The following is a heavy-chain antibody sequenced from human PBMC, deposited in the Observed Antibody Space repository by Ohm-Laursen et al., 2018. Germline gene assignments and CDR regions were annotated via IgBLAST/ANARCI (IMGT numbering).Heavy chain of an antibody. Sequence: SDTLSLTCTVSGGSISSYYWSWIRQPAGKGLEWIGRIYTSGSTNYNPSLKSRVTMSVDTSKNQFSLKLSSVTAADTAVYYCAREKSYYDSSGYYYGMDVWGQGTTVTVSS. CDR2: IYTSGST. D-gene: IGHD3-22*01. J-gene: IGHJ6*02. CDR1: GGSISSYY. CDR3: AREKSYYDSSGYYYGMDV. V-gene: IGHV4-4*07.